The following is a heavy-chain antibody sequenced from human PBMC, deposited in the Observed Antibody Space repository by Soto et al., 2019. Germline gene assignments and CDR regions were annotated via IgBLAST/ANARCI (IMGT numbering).Heavy chain of an antibody. D-gene: IGHD6-13*01. J-gene: IGHJ6*02. CDR2: INAGNGST. CDR1: GYTFTSYA. Sequence: ASVKVSCKASGYTFTSYAMHWVRQAPGQRLEWMGWINAGNGSTKYSQKLQGRVTITRDTSASTAYMELSSLRSEDTAVYYCARGTGYSSSWREYYYYYYGMDVWGQGTTVTVSS. V-gene: IGHV1-3*01. CDR3: ARGTGYSSSWREYYYYYYGMDV.